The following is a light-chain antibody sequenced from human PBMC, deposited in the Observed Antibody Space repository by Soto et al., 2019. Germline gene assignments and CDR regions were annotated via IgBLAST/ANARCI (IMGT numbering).Light chain of an antibody. V-gene: IGKV3-15*01. J-gene: IGKJ1*01. Sequence: EIVMTQSPATLSVSPGQRATLSCRASQSLNSKLAWYQQKPGKAPKLLIYGVSTMASGIPSRFSGSGSGTEFTLTISSLQSEDFATYYCQQYDFWPRTFGQGTKVDIK. CDR3: QQYDFWPRT. CDR1: QSLNSK. CDR2: GVS.